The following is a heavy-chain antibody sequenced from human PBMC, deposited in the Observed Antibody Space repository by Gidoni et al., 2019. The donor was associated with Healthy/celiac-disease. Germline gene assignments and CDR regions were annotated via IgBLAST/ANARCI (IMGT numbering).Heavy chain of an antibody. CDR2: INHSGST. D-gene: IGHD5-18*01. V-gene: IGHV4-34*01. CDR3: ASGGSYGYSCY. Sequence: QVQLQRRGAGQLMPSETMTITCGVYGGSFSGYYWSWLRQPPGNGLEWLGEINHSGSTNYNPSLKSRVTISVDTSKTQFSLKLSSVTAADPAVYYCASGGSYGYSCYWGQGTLVTVSS. J-gene: IGHJ4*02. CDR1: GGSFSGYY.